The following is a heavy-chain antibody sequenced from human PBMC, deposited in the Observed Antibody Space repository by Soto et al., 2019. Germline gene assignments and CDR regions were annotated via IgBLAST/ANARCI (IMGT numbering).Heavy chain of an antibody. V-gene: IGHV4-34*01. J-gene: IGHJ4*02. D-gene: IGHD2-15*01. Sequence: QVQLQQWGAGLLKPSETLSLTCAVYGGSFSGYYWSWIRQPPGKGLEWIGEINHSGSTNYNPSLKSRVTISVDTSKNQFSLELSSVTAADTAVYYCARVGRGYCSGGSCYGFDYWGQGTLVTVSS. CDR3: ARVGRGYCSGGSCYGFDY. CDR1: GGSFSGYY. CDR2: INHSGST.